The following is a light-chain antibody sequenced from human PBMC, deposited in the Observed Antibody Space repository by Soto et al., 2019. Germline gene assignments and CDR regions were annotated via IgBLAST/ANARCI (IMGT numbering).Light chain of an antibody. J-gene: IGLJ1*01. V-gene: IGLV2-23*01. Sequence: QSALTQPASVSGSPGQSITISCTGTSSDVGSYNLVSWYQQYPGKAPKLLIYEGSKRPSGVSNRFSGSKSGNTASLTISGLQAEDEADYYCCSYAGSGTDVFGTGTKVTVL. CDR1: SSDVGSYNL. CDR2: EGS. CDR3: CSYAGSGTDV.